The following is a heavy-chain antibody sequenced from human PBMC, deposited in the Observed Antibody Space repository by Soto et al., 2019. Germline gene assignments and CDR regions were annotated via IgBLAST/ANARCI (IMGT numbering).Heavy chain of an antibody. V-gene: IGHV3-7*05. CDR2: IKQDASEK. J-gene: IGHJ4*02. CDR1: GFRLRAYW. Sequence: EVQLVESGGGLVQPGGSLRLSCVVSGFRLRAYWMTWVRQAPGKGLEWVATIKQDASEKYYVDSVKGRCTISRDNAKNSLYLQMNSLTTEDTAVYYCARETSVDADWGQGTLVTVSS. D-gene: IGHD2-2*01. CDR3: ARETSVDAD.